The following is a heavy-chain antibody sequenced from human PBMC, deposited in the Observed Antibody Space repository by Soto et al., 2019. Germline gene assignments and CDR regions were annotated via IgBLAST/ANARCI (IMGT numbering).Heavy chain of an antibody. V-gene: IGHV1-2*04. Sequence: ASVKVSCKASGYTFTGYYMHWVRQAPGQGLEWMGWINPNSGGTNYAQKFQGWVTMTRDTSISTAYMELSRLRSDDTAVYYCASXPHSSGRIGYYYYGMDVWGQGTTVTVSS. CDR3: ASXPHSSGRIGYYYYGMDV. CDR1: GYTFTGYY. CDR2: INPNSGGT. J-gene: IGHJ6*02. D-gene: IGHD6-19*01.